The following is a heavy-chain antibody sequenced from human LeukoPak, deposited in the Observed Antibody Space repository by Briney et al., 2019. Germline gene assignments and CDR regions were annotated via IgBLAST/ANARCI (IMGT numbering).Heavy chain of an antibody. CDR3: ARFDIVTNYGMDV. J-gene: IGHJ6*02. CDR2: IYPTDSDI. D-gene: IGHD3-9*01. V-gene: IGHV5-51*01. CDR1: GFSFSSYW. Sequence: GESLKISCKGSGFSFSSYWIGWVRQMPGKGLEWMGIIYPTDSDIRYNPSFQGQVTISADKSISTAYLQWTSLKASDTAMYYRARFDIVTNYGMDVWGQGTTVTVS.